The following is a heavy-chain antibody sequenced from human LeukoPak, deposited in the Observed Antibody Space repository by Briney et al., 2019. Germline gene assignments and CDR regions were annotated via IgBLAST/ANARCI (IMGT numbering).Heavy chain of an antibody. CDR2: IYSGGST. Sequence: GGSLRLSCAASGFTVSSNYMSWVRQAPGKGLEWVSVIYSGGSTYYADSVKGQFTISRDNSKNTLYLQMNSLRAEDTAVYYCARDLATIAHYYYYMDVWGKGTTVTVSS. V-gene: IGHV3-66*02. D-gene: IGHD5-12*01. CDR3: ARDLATIAHYYYYMDV. CDR1: GFTVSSNY. J-gene: IGHJ6*03.